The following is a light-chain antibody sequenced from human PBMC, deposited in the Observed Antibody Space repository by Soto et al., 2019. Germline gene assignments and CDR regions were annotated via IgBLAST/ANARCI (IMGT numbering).Light chain of an antibody. Sequence: TQSPSSLSASVGDRVPITCRASQSISSYLAWYQQKPGQAPRLLISGASSRATGTPDRFSGSGSGTDFTLTISRLEPEDFAVYYCQQYGSSPLTFGQGTKVDIK. V-gene: IGKV3-20*01. CDR1: QSISSY. J-gene: IGKJ1*01. CDR3: QQYGSSPLT. CDR2: GAS.